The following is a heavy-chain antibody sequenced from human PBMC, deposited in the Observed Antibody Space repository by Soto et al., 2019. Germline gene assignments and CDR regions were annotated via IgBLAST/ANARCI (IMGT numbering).Heavy chain of an antibody. V-gene: IGHV3-23*01. D-gene: IGHD3-10*01. CDR3: AKVRARYYDNYGMDV. CDR2: ISGSGGST. CDR1: GFTFSSYA. J-gene: IGHJ6*02. Sequence: EVQLLESGGGLVQPGGSLRLSCAASGFTFSSYAMSWVRQAPGKGLEWVSAISGSGGSTYYADSVKGRFTISRDNSKNTLDLQMNSLRAEDTAVYYCAKVRARYYDNYGMDVWGQGTTVTVSS.